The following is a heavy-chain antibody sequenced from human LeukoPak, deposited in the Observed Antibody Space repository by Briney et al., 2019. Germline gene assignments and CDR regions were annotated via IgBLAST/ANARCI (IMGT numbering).Heavy chain of an antibody. CDR2: IGGYNGYT. Sequence: GASVKVTCKTSGYTFTRYGISWVRQAPGQGLEWMGWIGGYNGYTHYAQKVQGRVTMTTDTSTSTSYMELRSLRSDDTAVYYCARDMVGGSAAYYYYYAMDVWGLGNTVTVSS. CDR1: GYTFTRYG. CDR3: ARDMVGGSAAYYYYYAMDV. D-gene: IGHD1-26*01. V-gene: IGHV1-18*04. J-gene: IGHJ6*02.